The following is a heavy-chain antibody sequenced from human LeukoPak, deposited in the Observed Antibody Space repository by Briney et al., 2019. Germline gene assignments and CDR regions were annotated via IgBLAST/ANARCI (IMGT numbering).Heavy chain of an antibody. CDR1: GVTFSYYA. CDR3: ARAPIPSAQQWLVRGPFDY. Sequence: GRSLRLSCAASGVTFSYYAMNWVRQAPGKGLEWVAVISFDGSNKYYADSVKGRFTISRDNSKNTLYLQMNSLRAEDTAVYYCARAPIPSAQQWLVRGPFDYWGQGTLVTVSS. V-gene: IGHV3-30-3*01. D-gene: IGHD6-19*01. J-gene: IGHJ4*02. CDR2: ISFDGSNK.